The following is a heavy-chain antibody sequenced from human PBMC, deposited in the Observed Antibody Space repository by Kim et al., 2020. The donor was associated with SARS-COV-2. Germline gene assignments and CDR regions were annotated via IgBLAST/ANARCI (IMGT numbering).Heavy chain of an antibody. CDR3: ARDLGVSAGY. Sequence: ASVKVSCKASGYTFTSYAMHWVRQAPGQRLEWMGWINAGNGNTKYSQKFQGRVTITRDTSASTAYMELSSLRSEDTAVYYCARDLGVSAGYWGQGTLVTVSS. CDR1: GYTFTSYA. J-gene: IGHJ4*02. V-gene: IGHV1-3*01. D-gene: IGHD3-16*01. CDR2: INAGNGNT.